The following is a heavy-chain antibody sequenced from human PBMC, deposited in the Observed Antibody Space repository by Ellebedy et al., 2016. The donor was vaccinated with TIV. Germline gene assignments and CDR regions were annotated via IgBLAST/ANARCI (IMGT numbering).Heavy chain of an antibody. Sequence: PGGSLRPSCGVSGITSQKYWMHWVRQAPGKGLVWVSRINSDGTNTHYKDSVKGRFTISRDNATNTVLLQMSGLTAEDTAVYYCAAGGGSSWGYWGQGTLVTVSS. CDR2: INSDGTNT. V-gene: IGHV3-74*01. CDR3: AAGGGSSWGY. D-gene: IGHD3-16*01. J-gene: IGHJ4*02. CDR1: GITSQKYW.